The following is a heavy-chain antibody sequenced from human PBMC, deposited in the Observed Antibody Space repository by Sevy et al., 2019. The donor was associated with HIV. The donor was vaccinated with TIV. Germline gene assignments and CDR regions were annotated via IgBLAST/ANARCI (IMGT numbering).Heavy chain of an antibody. CDR1: GFTFSSYS. Sequence: GGSLRLPCAASGFTFSSYSMNWVRQAPGKGLEWVSSISSSSSYIYYADSVKGRFTISRDNAKNSLYLQMNSLRAEDTAVYYCARDPGSYPPLGAFDIWGQGTMVTVSS. CDR2: ISSSSSYI. J-gene: IGHJ3*02. V-gene: IGHV3-21*01. CDR3: ARDPGSYPPLGAFDI. D-gene: IGHD1-26*01.